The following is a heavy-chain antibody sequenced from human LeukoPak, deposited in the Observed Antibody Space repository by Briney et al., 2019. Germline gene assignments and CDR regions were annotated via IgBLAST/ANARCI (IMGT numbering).Heavy chain of an antibody. D-gene: IGHD3-9*01. V-gene: IGHV4-34*01. CDR2: INHRGST. CDR1: GGSFRGYY. CDR3: ARGDILTGYSY. Sequence: SETLSLTCAVYGGSFRGYYWSWIRQPPGKGLEWIGEINHRGSTKYNPSLKSRVTISVDTSKNQFSLNLRSATAADTAVYCCARGDILTGYSYWGQGTPVTVSS. J-gene: IGHJ4*02.